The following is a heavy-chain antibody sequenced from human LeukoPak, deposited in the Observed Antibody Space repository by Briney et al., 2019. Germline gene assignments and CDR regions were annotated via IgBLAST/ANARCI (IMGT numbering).Heavy chain of an antibody. CDR1: GYTFTSFG. D-gene: IGHD1-14*01. CDR3: ARYRLTDSPINWFDP. Sequence: APVKVSCKASGYTFTSFGISWVRQAPGQGLEWMGWISAHNGNTDYAQKLQGRVTMTTDTSTDTAYMELGSLRSDDTAVYYCARYRLTDSPINWFDPWGQGTLVTVSS. V-gene: IGHV1-18*01. J-gene: IGHJ5*02. CDR2: ISAHNGNT.